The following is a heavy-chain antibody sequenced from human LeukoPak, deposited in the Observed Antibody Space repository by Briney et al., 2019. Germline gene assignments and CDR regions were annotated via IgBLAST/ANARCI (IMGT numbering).Heavy chain of an antibody. Sequence: GGSLRLSCAASGFTFTDYYMSWIRQAPGKGLEWVSYITNSGTTIYYTESVKGRFTISRDNAKNSLYLQMNSLRAEDTAVYYCARDYYDSSGLPEYWGQGTLVTVSS. V-gene: IGHV3-11*04. CDR1: GFTFTDYY. CDR3: ARDYYDSSGLPEY. CDR2: ITNSGTTI. D-gene: IGHD3-22*01. J-gene: IGHJ4*02.